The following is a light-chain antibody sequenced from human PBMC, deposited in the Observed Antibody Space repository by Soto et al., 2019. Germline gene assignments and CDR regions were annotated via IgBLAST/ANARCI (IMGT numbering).Light chain of an antibody. CDR2: LGS. Sequence: DIVMTQSPLSLPVTPGEPASISCRSSQSLLHSDGYIYLDWYLQRPGQSPQLLICLGSNRASGVHDRFSGSVSGTHFTLTISRVEAEDFGVYYCMQALQPPWTFGQGPRVEVK. V-gene: IGKV2-28*01. CDR1: QSLLHSDGYIY. J-gene: IGKJ1*01. CDR3: MQALQPPWT.